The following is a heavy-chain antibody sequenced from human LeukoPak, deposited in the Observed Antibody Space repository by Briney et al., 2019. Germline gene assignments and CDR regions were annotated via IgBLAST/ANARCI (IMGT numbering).Heavy chain of an antibody. Sequence: GASVKVSCKASGYTFTSYDINWVRQATGQGLEWMGWMNPNSGNTGYAQKFQGRVTMTRNTSISTAYMELSSLRSEDTAVYYCASLGRYCSSTSCFPFDYWGQGTLVTVSS. CDR2: MNPNSGNT. CDR3: ASLGRYCSSTSCFPFDY. CDR1: GYTFTSYD. V-gene: IGHV1-8*01. J-gene: IGHJ4*02. D-gene: IGHD2-2*01.